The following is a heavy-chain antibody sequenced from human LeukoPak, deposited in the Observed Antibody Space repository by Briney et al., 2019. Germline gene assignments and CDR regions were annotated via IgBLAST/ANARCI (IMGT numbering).Heavy chain of an antibody. D-gene: IGHD6-19*01. CDR1: GGSFSGYY. CDR2: INHSGST. J-gene: IGHJ3*02. Sequence: SETLSLTCAVYGGSFSGYYWSWIRQPPGKGLEWIGEINHSGSTNYNPSLKSRVTISVDTSKNQFSLKLSSVTAADTAVYYCARHFGSSGWYAGDAFDIWGQGTTVTVSS. CDR3: ARHFGSSGWYAGDAFDI. V-gene: IGHV4-34*01.